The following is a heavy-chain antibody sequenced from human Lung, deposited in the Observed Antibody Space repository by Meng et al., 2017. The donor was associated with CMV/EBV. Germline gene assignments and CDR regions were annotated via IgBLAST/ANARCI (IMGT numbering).Heavy chain of an antibody. CDR2: IKQDGSDK. J-gene: IGHJ4*02. CDR3: ARAALLPLRNTPSTQLWA. CDR1: GFTFSSYW. D-gene: IGHD2-21*01. Sequence: GESLKISCAASGFTFSSYWMNWVRQAPGKGLEWVANIKQDGSDKFYVDSVKGRFTVSRDNAKNTLYLHMNNLRAEDTALYFCARAALLPLRNTPSTQLWAWXQGTXVTVSS. V-gene: IGHV3-7*01.